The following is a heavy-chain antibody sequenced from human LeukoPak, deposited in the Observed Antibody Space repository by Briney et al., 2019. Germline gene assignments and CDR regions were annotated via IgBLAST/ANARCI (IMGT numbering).Heavy chain of an antibody. CDR3: ARGPRRGSYYGVYVWFDP. CDR2: INPNSGGT. Sequence: ASVTVSLTASGYTFTDYYIHWVRQAPGQGLGWMGWINPNSGGTNYAQKFQGRVTMSSETNIRTAYMELNRLRCDDTTVYYCARGPRRGSYYGVYVWFDPWGEGTLVTVSS. J-gene: IGHJ5*02. V-gene: IGHV1-2*02. D-gene: IGHD1-26*01. CDR1: GYTFTDYY.